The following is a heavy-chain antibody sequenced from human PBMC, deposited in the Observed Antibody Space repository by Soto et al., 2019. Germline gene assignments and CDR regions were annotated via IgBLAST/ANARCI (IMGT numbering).Heavy chain of an antibody. V-gene: IGHV4-4*07. CDR3: ARGRSASQSPWFDP. J-gene: IGHJ5*02. CDR1: CGSISNYY. Sequence: SETLSLTCTVSCGSISNYYWSWIRKPAGKELEWIGRIYTSGSTNYNPSLKSPVTMSVDRSKNQCSLKLTSVMAADTAVYYCARGRSASQSPWFDPWGQGTLVTVSS. CDR2: IYTSGST. D-gene: IGHD2-21*01.